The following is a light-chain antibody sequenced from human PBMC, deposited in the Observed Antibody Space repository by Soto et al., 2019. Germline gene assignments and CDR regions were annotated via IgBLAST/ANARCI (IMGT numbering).Light chain of an antibody. CDR3: SSYVGSNNLV. V-gene: IGLV2-8*01. Sequence: QSALTQPPSASGSPGQSVTISCTGTSSDVGGYNYVSWYQQHPGKAPKLMIYEVSKRPSGVPDRFSGSKSGNTASLAVSGLQAEDEADYYCSSYVGSNNLVFGGGTNLTVL. CDR1: SSDVGGYNY. CDR2: EVS. J-gene: IGLJ2*01.